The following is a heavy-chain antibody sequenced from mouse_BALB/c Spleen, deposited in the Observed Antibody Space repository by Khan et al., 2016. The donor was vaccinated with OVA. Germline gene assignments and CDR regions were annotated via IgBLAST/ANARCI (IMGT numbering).Heavy chain of an antibody. D-gene: IGHD2-3*01. J-gene: IGHJ2*01. V-gene: IGHV1S137*01. CDR1: GYIFTDYA. Sequence: QVQLKQSGPELVRPGVSVKISCKGSGYIFTDYAMHWVKQSHAKSLEWIGLISTYSGNTNYNQKFKGKATMTVDKSSSTAYMELASLTSEDSAIYYCARPAYDGYYDYWGPGTTLTVSS. CDR3: ARPAYDGYYDY. CDR2: ISTYSGNT.